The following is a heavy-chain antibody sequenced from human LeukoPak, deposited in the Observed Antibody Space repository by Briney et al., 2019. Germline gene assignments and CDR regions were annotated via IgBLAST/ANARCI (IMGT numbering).Heavy chain of an antibody. CDR1: GFTFSSYW. V-gene: IGHV3-74*01. CDR3: PRDRMDRGVYYFYY. D-gene: IGHD3-10*01. Sequence: PGGPLRLSCAASGFTFSSYWMHWVRQAPGKGLVWVSRINSDGSSTSYADSVKGRFTISRDNAKNTLYLQMNSLRAEDTAVYYCPRDRMDRGVYYFYYWGQGTLVTVSS. CDR2: INSDGSST. J-gene: IGHJ4*02.